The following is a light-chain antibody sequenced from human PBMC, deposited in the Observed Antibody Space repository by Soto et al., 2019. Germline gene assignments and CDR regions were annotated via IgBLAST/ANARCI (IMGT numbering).Light chain of an antibody. Sequence: DIQMTQSPSTLSASVGDRDTITCRASQSISSWLAWYQQKAGKAPKLLIYKASSLESGVPSRFSGSGSGTEFTLTISSLQPDDFATYYCQQYKSYSPITFGQGTRLEIK. V-gene: IGKV1-5*03. CDR1: QSISSW. J-gene: IGKJ5*01. CDR3: QQYKSYSPIT. CDR2: KAS.